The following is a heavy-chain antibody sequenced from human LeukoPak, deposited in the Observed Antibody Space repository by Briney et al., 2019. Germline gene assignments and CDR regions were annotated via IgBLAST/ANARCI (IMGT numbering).Heavy chain of an antibody. CDR1: GFSVRSNY. CDR2: MYSGGST. J-gene: IGHJ3*02. CDR3: ARDRYCSGGNCYGDAFDI. Sequence: GGSLRLSCAASGFSVRSNYMSWVRQSPRKALEWVSIMYSGGSTDYADSVKGRFIISRDHSKNTLYLQMNSLRAEDTPVYYCARDRYCSGGNCYGDAFDIWGQGTMVTVSS. D-gene: IGHD2-15*01. V-gene: IGHV3-53*01.